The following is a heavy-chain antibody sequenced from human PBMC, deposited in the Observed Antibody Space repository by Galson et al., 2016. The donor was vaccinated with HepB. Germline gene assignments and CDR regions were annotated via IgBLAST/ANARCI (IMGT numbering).Heavy chain of an antibody. CDR1: GLTVSSNY. CDR3: GTESYLKGHSIVVAAPSQT. V-gene: IGHV3-53*01. CDR2: IYSGGGT. Sequence: SLRLSCAASGLTVSSNYMSWVRQAPGKGLEWVSVIYSGGGTYYADPVQGRFTISRDNSKNTVFLEMNSLRAEDTAVYYCGTESYLKGHSIVVAAPSQTWGQGTLVTVAS. D-gene: IGHD2-15*01. J-gene: IGHJ5*02.